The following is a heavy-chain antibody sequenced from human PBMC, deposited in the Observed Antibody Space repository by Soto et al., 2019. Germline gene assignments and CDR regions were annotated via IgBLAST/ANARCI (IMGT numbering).Heavy chain of an antibody. J-gene: IGHJ4*02. D-gene: IGHD3-22*01. CDR3: ARGPHYYDRENYFDY. Sequence: PSETLSLTCTVSGGSISSGDYYWSWIRQPPGKGLEWIGYIYYSGSTYYNPSLKSRVTISVDTSKNQFSLKLSSVTAADTAVYYCARGPHYYDRENYFDYWGQGTLVTVSS. V-gene: IGHV4-30-4*01. CDR1: GGSISSGDYY. CDR2: IYYSGST.